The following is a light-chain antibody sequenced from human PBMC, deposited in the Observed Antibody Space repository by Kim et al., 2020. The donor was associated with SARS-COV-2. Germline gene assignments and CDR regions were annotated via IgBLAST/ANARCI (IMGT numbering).Light chain of an antibody. J-gene: IGLJ3*02. CDR2: QDN. CDR3: QASDSSHWV. CDR1: KLGDKY. Sequence: SYELTQPPSVSVSPGQTTSITCSGDKLGDKYTSWFRQKPVQSPVVGIFQDNKRPSGIPERFSGSNSVNTATLTIRGTQAMDDADYYCQASDSSHWVFGGGTQLTVL. V-gene: IGLV3-1*01.